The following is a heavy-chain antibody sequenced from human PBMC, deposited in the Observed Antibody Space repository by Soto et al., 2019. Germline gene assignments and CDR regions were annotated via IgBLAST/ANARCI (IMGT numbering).Heavy chain of an antibody. CDR2: IYSSGLT. D-gene: IGHD5-18*01. CDR3: AGWSDGYTFFFDS. Sequence: QVQLQESGPGLVRPSETLSLTCTVSAASFGTFYWSWIRPSPGRGLEWIGYIYSSGLTKYNPSFESRVTMSVDTSKKQISRNLNSVTAADTAVYYCAGWSDGYTFFFDSWGQGTLVTVSS. CDR1: AASFGTFY. V-gene: IGHV4-59*01. J-gene: IGHJ4*02.